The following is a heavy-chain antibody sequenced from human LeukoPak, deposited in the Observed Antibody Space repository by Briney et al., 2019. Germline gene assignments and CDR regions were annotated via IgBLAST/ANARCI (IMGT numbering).Heavy chain of an antibody. CDR2: IYTSGST. Sequence: SETLSLTCTASGDSISSSSYFWGWIRQPAGKGLEWIGRIYTSGSTNYNPSLKSRVTISVDTSKNQFSLKLSSVTAADTAVYYCARDTRITIFGVVIGGGAFDIWGQGTMVTVSS. D-gene: IGHD3-3*01. CDR1: GDSISSSSYF. J-gene: IGHJ3*02. V-gene: IGHV4-61*02. CDR3: ARDTRITIFGVVIGGGAFDI.